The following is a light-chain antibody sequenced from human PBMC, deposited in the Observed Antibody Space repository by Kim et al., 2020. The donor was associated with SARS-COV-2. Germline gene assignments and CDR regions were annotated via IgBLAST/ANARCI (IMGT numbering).Light chain of an antibody. CDR1: GSDVGSYNL. J-gene: IGLJ2*01. V-gene: IGLV2-23*01. CDR3: CSYAGSSWV. Sequence: PGQSISMSCSGTGSDVGSYNLGSWYQQHPGKAPQLMIYEGSKRPAGVCNRFSGSKSGNTAYRTISGLQAEDEADYYCCSYAGSSWVFGGGTQLTVL. CDR2: EGS.